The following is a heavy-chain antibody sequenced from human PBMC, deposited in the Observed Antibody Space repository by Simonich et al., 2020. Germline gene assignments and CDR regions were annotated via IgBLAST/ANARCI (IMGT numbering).Heavy chain of an antibody. CDR2: INHSGST. CDR3: ARNLQLGPFDY. Sequence: QVQLQQWGAGLLKPSETLSLTCAVYGGSFSGYYWSWTRQPPGKGLEWIGEINHSGSTNYNPSLKSRVTISVDTSKTQFSLKLSSVTAADTAVYYCARNLQLGPFDYWGQGTLVTVSS. J-gene: IGHJ4*02. D-gene: IGHD1-1*01. CDR1: GGSFSGYY. V-gene: IGHV4-34*01.